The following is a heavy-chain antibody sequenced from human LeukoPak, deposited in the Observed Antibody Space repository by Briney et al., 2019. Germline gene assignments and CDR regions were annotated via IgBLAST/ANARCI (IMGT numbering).Heavy chain of an antibody. CDR3: ARHTTVTTSWFDP. V-gene: IGHV5-51*01. CDR2: IYPGDSDT. J-gene: IGHJ5*02. D-gene: IGHD4-11*01. CDR1: GYSFTSYW. Sequence: GGSLRLSCKGSGYSFTSYWIGWVRQMPGKGLEWMGIIYPGDSDTRYSPSFQGQVTISADKSISTAYLQWSSLKASDTAMYYCARHTTVTTSWFDPWGQGTLVTVSS.